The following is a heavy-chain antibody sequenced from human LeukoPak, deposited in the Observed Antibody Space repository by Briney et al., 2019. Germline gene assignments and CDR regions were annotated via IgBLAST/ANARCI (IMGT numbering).Heavy chain of an antibody. V-gene: IGHV4-59*01. Sequence: SETPSLTCTVSGGSISSYHWSWIRQPPGKGLEWIGYIYYSGSTNYNPSLKSRVTISVDTSKNQFSLKLSSVTAADTAVYYCARIVRGVISPDDAFDIWGQGTMVTVSS. CDR3: ARIVRGVISPDDAFDI. CDR1: GGSISSYH. J-gene: IGHJ3*02. D-gene: IGHD3-10*01. CDR2: IYYSGST.